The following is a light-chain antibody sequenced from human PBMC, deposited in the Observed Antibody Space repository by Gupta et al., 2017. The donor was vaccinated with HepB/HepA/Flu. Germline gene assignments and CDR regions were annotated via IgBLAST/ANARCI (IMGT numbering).Light chain of an antibody. J-gene: IGKJ3*01. CDR2: WTS. Sequence: DIVMTQSPDSLAVSLGERATINCKSSQSVLNRSNNKNYLAWYQQKPVQSPNLLVYWTSTRESGVSDRISGSGSGTDFTLTISSLQAEDVAVYYCQQYYSIPFTFGPGTKVDIK. CDR3: QQYYSIPFT. V-gene: IGKV4-1*01. CDR1: QSVLNRSNNKNY.